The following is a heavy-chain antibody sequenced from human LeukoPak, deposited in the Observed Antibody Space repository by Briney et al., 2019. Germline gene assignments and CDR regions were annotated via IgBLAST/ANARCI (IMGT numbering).Heavy chain of an antibody. CDR2: IYSGGST. V-gene: IGHV3-53*01. Sequence: GGSLRLSCAASGFTVSSNYMSWVRQAPGKGLEWVSVIYSGGSTYYADSVKGRFTISRDNSKNTLYLQMNSLRAEDTAVYYCAKDHCSSTSCPQGAFDIWGQGTMVTVSS. D-gene: IGHD2-2*01. J-gene: IGHJ3*02. CDR1: GFTVSSNY. CDR3: AKDHCSSTSCPQGAFDI.